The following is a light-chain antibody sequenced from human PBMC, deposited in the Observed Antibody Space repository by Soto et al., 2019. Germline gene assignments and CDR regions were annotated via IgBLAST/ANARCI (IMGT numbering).Light chain of an antibody. V-gene: IGLV2-14*03. CDR1: SSDVGGYNY. CDR3: ISYISTSTLNV. Sequence: QSALTQPASVSGSPGHSITISCSGTSSDVGGYNYVSWYQQHPGKAPKLMIYDVSNRPSGVSNRFSGSKSGNTASLTISGLQADDDADYYCISYISTSTLNVFGTGTKLTVL. CDR2: DVS. J-gene: IGLJ1*01.